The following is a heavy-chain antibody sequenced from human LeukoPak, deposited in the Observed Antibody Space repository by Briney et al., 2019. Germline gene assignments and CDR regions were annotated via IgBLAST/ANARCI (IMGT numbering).Heavy chain of an antibody. CDR1: GGSISSSSYY. CDR2: IYTSGST. V-gene: IGHV4-61*02. J-gene: IGHJ4*02. CDR3: ARGTVTFDY. Sequence: TLSLTCSGGSISSSSYYWSWIRQPAGKGLEWIGRIYTSGSTNYNPSLKSRVTISVDTSKNQFSLKLSSVTAADTAVYYCARGTVTFDYWGQGTLVTVSS. D-gene: IGHD4-17*01.